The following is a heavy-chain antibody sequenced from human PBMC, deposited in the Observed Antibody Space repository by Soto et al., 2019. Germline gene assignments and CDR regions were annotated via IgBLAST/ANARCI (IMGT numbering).Heavy chain of an antibody. Sequence: TGGSLRLSCGASGFTFSSYAMSWVRQAPGKGLEWVSAISGSGGSAYYADSVKGRFTISIDNSKNTLYLQRSSLRAEDTAVYYCAKDLKRQLCYDAFDIWGQGTMVTVSS. J-gene: IGHJ3*02. D-gene: IGHD6-13*01. CDR1: GFTFSSYA. V-gene: IGHV3-23*01. CDR3: AKDLKRQLCYDAFDI. CDR2: ISGSGGSA.